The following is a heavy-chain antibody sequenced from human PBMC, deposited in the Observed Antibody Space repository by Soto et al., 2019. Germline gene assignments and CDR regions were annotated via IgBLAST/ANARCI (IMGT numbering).Heavy chain of an antibody. J-gene: IGHJ4*02. D-gene: IGHD6-19*01. V-gene: IGHV3-33*01. CDR1: GFTFSSHG. Sequence: PGGSLRLSCAASGFTFSSHGIHWVRQAPGKGLEWVAVIRYDGSNKYYADSVKGRFTISRDNSKNTLYLQMNSLRAEDTAVYYCARDRDRLAVAGSTFDDSGQGTLVTVSS. CDR3: ARDRDRLAVAGSTFDD. CDR2: IRYDGSNK.